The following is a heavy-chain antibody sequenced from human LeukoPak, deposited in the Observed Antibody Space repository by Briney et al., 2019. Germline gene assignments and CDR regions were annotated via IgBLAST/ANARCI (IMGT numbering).Heavy chain of an antibody. CDR3: ARDRRGKAYSYGAKYYFDY. Sequence: PGGSLRLSCAASGLTFTNAWMSWVRQAPGKGLEWVGRIKSKTDGGTTDYAAPVKGRFTISRDDPKNTLYLQMNSLKTEDTAVYYCARDRRGKAYSYGAKYYFDYWGQGTLVTVSS. V-gene: IGHV3-15*01. CDR1: GLTFTNAW. J-gene: IGHJ4*02. CDR2: IKSKTDGGTT. D-gene: IGHD5-18*01.